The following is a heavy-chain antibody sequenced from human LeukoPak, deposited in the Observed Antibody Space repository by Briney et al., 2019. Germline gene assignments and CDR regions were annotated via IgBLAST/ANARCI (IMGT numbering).Heavy chain of an antibody. Sequence: KSSEALSLTCTVSGGSISSYYWSWIRQPPGKGLEWIGYIYYSGSTNYNPSLKSRVTISVGTSKNQFSLKLSSVTAADTAVYYCARDHGRSFVWGQGTLVTVSS. CDR3: ARDHGRSFV. V-gene: IGHV4-59*01. J-gene: IGHJ4*02. D-gene: IGHD5-24*01. CDR1: GGSISSYY. CDR2: IYYSGST.